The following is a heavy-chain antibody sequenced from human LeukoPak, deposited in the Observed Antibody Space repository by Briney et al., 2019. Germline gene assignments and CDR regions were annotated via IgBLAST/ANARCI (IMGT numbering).Heavy chain of an antibody. J-gene: IGHJ6*02. D-gene: IGHD3-10*01. CDR2: IYYRGRT. Sequence: PSETLSLTCTVSGGSISSYYWSWIRQPPGKGLEWIGYIYYRGRTNYNPSLRSRVTISVDTSKNQFSLKLNSLTAADTAVYYCARDRGYYYHGMDVWGQGTTVTVSS. CDR3: ARDRGYYYHGMDV. CDR1: GGSISSYY. V-gene: IGHV4-59*01.